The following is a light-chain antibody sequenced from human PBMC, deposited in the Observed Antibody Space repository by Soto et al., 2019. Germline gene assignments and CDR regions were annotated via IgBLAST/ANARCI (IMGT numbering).Light chain of an antibody. Sequence: QSALTQPPSASGSPGRSVTISCTGTSSDVGGYDYVSWFQQHPGKAPKLIIYEVTKRPSGVPDRFSASKSGNTASLTVSGLQAADEADYFCKSYAGSNTYVFGSGTKLTVL. V-gene: IGLV2-8*01. J-gene: IGLJ1*01. CDR2: EVT. CDR1: SSDVGGYDY. CDR3: KSYAGSNTYV.